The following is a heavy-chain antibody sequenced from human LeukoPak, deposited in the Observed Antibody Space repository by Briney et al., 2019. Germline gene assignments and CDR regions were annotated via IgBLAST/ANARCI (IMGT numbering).Heavy chain of an antibody. CDR3: AKDYCSSTSCPNWFDP. D-gene: IGHD2-2*01. CDR2: ISYDGSNK. CDR1: GFTFSSYG. J-gene: IGHJ5*02. Sequence: GGSLRLSCAASGFTFSSYGMHWVRQAPGKGLEWVAVISYDGSNKYYADSVKGRFTISRDNSKNTLYLQINSLRAEDTAVYYCAKDYCSSTSCPNWFDPWGQGTLVTVSS. V-gene: IGHV3-30*18.